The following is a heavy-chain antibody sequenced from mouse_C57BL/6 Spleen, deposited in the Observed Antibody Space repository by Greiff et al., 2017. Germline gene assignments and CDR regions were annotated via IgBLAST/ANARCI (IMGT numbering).Heavy chain of an antibody. CDR3: AREDYYGYFDV. V-gene: IGHV3-6*01. CDR1: GYSITSGYY. CDR2: ISYDGSN. Sequence: VQLKESGPGLVKPSQSLSLTCSVTGYSITSGYYWNWIRQFPGNKLEWMGYISYDGSNNYNPSLKNRISITRDTSQNQFFLKLNSVTTEDTATYYCAREDYYGYFDVWGTGTTVTVSS. J-gene: IGHJ1*03. D-gene: IGHD2-4*01.